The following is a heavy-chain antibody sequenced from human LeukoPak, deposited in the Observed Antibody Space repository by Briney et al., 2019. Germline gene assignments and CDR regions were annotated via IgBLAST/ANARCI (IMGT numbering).Heavy chain of an antibody. CDR1: GYTLTELS. Sequence: GASVKVSCKVSGYTLTELSMHWVRQAPGKGLEWMGGFDPEDGETIYAQKFQGRVTMTEDTSTDTAYMGLSSLRSEDTAVYYCATDQDGYTTFDYWGQGTLVTVSS. J-gene: IGHJ4*02. V-gene: IGHV1-24*01. CDR3: ATDQDGYTTFDY. CDR2: FDPEDGET. D-gene: IGHD5-24*01.